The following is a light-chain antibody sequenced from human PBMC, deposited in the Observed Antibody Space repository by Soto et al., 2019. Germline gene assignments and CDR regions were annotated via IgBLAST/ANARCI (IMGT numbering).Light chain of an antibody. Sequence: DIQMTQSPSSVSASVGDRVTITCRASQGISNWLAWYQQKPGKAPSLLIHAASSLQSGVPSRFSGSGYRTDFTLTISSLQPEDFATYFCQQANSLPVTFGPGTKVDIK. CDR1: QGISNW. CDR2: AAS. V-gene: IGKV1-12*01. CDR3: QQANSLPVT. J-gene: IGKJ3*01.